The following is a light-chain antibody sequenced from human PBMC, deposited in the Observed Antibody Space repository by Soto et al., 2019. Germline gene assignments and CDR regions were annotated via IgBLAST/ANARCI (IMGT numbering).Light chain of an antibody. CDR1: SSNIGSNT. V-gene: IGLV1-44*01. CDR2: SNN. J-gene: IGLJ3*02. CDR3: AAWDDSLNGGV. Sequence: QSVLTQPPSASGTPGQRVTISCSGSSSNIGSNTVNWYQQLPGTAPKLLIYSNNQRPSGVPDRFSGSESGTSASLAISGLQSEDEAEYYCAAWDDSLNGGVFGGGTKLTVL.